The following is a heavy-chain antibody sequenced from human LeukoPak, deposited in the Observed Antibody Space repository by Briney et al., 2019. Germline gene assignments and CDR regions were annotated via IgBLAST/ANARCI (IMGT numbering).Heavy chain of an antibody. Sequence: PGGSLRLSCAASGFTFSSYWMSWVRQAPGKGLEWVANIKQDGSEKYYVDSVKGRFTISRDNAKNSLYLQMNSLRAEDTAVYYCARPSSGSYYRGVGAFDIWGRGTMVTVSS. CDR1: GFTFSSYW. D-gene: IGHD1-26*01. V-gene: IGHV3-7*01. CDR2: IKQDGSEK. J-gene: IGHJ3*02. CDR3: ARPSSGSYYRGVGAFDI.